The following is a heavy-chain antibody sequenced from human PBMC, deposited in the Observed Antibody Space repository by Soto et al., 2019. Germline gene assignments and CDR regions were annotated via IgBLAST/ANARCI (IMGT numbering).Heavy chain of an antibody. Sequence: QVQLVESGGGVVQPGRSLRLSCAASGFSFSSCGMHWVRQAPGKGLEWVAVIWYDGSNKYYADSVKGRFTISRDNSKNTLYLQMNSLRAEDTAVYYCAREVWGYYYGMDVWGQGTTVTVSS. J-gene: IGHJ6*02. D-gene: IGHD3-16*01. CDR1: GFSFSSCG. V-gene: IGHV3-33*08. CDR2: IWYDGSNK. CDR3: AREVWGYYYGMDV.